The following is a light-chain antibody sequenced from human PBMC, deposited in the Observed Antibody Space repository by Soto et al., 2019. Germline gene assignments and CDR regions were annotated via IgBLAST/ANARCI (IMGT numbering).Light chain of an antibody. V-gene: IGLV2-11*01. CDR3: CSYGGGRTPLG. Sequence: QSVLTQPRSVSGSPGQTVTISCTGSRSDVGSYNYVSWYQHFPGKAPKLIIYDVAKRPSGVPGRFSGSKSDNTAFLTICGLQAEDEADYYCCSYGGGRTPLGFGGGTKLTVL. CDR2: DVA. J-gene: IGLJ2*01. CDR1: RSDVGSYNY.